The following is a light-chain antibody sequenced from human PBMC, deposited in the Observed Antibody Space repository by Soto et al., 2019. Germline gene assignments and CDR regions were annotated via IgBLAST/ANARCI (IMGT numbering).Light chain of an antibody. CDR2: GAS. J-gene: IGKJ1*01. V-gene: IGKV3-20*01. CDR3: QQYGSPPTT. CDR1: QSVSNSY. Sequence: EIVLTQSPGTLSLSPGERATLSCRASQSVSNSYLAWYQQKPGRAPRLLIYGASSRATDIPDRFSGSGSGTDFTLTISRLEPVDSAVYYCQQYGSPPTTFGRGTKVDIK.